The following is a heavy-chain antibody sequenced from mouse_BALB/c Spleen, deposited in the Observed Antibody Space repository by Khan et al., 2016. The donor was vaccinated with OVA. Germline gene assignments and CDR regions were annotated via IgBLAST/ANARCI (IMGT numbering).Heavy chain of an antibody. CDR2: ISDGGSYT. V-gene: IGHV5-4*02. D-gene: IGHD2-13*01. CDR3: GRGYYGDPFSY. Sequence: EVELVESGGGLVKPGGSLKLSCAASGFTFSDYYMYLVRQTPEKRLEWLATISDGGSYTYYPDSVKGRFTISRDDAKNNLYLQMSSLKAEDTAMYYCGRGYYGDPFSYWGQGTLVTISA. CDR1: GFTFSDYY. J-gene: IGHJ3*01.